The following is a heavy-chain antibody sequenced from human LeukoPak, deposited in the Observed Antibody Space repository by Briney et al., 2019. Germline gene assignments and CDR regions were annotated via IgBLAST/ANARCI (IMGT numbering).Heavy chain of an antibody. J-gene: IGHJ4*02. Sequence: GESLKISCKGSGYSFTSYWIGWVRQMPGKGLEWMGIIYPGDSDTIYSPSFQGQVSISADRSINTAYLQWSSLKASDTAMYYCARMIGLGEVSPYFDYWGQGTLVTVSS. CDR2: IYPGDSDT. CDR3: ARMIGLGEVSPYFDY. V-gene: IGHV5-51*01. D-gene: IGHD3-16*02. CDR1: GYSFTSYW.